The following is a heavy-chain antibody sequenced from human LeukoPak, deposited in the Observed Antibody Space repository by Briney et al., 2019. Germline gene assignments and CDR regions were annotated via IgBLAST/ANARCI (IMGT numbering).Heavy chain of an antibody. CDR1: SGSFSVYY. Sequence: SETLSLTCAVYSGSFSVYYWSCIRQPPGKGLEWIGEIKHSGSINYNTALKSRVTISVDTSKNQFSLKLSSVTAAETAVYYCARGRDGTELEGTPSLGRVLDYWGQGTLVTVSS. CDR3: ARGRDGTELEGTPSLGRVLDY. D-gene: IGHD1-7*01. V-gene: IGHV4-34*01. CDR2: IKHSGSI. J-gene: IGHJ4*02.